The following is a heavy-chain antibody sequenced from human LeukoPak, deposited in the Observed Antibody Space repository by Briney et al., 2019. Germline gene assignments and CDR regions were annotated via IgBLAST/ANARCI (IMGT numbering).Heavy chain of an antibody. CDR2: ITYNGGRT. CDR1: GFIFSNYD. Sequence: GGSLRLSCSASGFIFSNYDMHWVRQAPGKGLEYVSAITYNGGRTYYADSVKGGFTISRDNSKNTLYFQMSGLRAEDTAVYYCVKDRGYGGRNFDYWGQGTLVTVSS. D-gene: IGHD1-26*01. V-gene: IGHV3-64*05. CDR3: VKDRGYGGRNFDY. J-gene: IGHJ4*02.